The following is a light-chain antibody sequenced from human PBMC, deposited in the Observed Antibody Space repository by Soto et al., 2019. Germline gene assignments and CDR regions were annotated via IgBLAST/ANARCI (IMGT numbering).Light chain of an antibody. CDR1: KSDIGIYDF. Sequence: QSALTQPPSASGSPGQSVTISCTGSKSDIGIYDFVSWYQHHPGKAPRLLIYEVVQRPSGVSDRFSGSKSGNTASLTVSGLQAEDEADYFCKSYAGSNTYVFGTGTKVTVL. CDR3: KSYAGSNTYV. CDR2: EVV. J-gene: IGLJ1*01. V-gene: IGLV2-8*01.